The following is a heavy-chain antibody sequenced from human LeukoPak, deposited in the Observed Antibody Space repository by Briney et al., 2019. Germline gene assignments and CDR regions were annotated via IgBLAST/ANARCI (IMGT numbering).Heavy chain of an antibody. CDR2: IYYSGST. CDR3: AREVGATVVNYGMDV. CDR1: GGSINSYY. V-gene: IGHV4-59*01. Sequence: SETLSLTCTVSGGSINSYYWSWIRQPPGKGLEWIGYIYYSGSTNYNPSLKSRVTISVDTSKNQLSLKLTSVTAADTAVYYCAREVGATVVNYGMDVWGQGTTVTVSS. D-gene: IGHD4-23*01. J-gene: IGHJ6*02.